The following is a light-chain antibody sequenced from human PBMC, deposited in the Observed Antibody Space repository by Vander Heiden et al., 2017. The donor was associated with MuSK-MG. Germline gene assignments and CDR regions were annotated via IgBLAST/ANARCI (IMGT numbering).Light chain of an antibody. CDR1: PSVGSN. V-gene: IGKV3-15*01. J-gene: IGKJ1*01. Sequence: ILMTQSPATLAVSPGERATLSCRASPSVGSNLAWYQHKPGQAPRLLIHGATTRATGIPVRFSGSGSGTEFTLTISSLQSEDFAVYYCQQDNNWPRTFGQGTKVEIK. CDR2: GAT. CDR3: QQDNNWPRT.